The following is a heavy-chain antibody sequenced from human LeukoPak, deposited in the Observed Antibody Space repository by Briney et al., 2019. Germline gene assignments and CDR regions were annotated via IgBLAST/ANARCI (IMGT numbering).Heavy chain of an antibody. CDR1: GFTFSSYA. Sequence: PGGSLRLSCAASGFTFSSYAMRWVRQAPGKGLEWVAVISYDGSNKYYADSVKGRSTISRDNSKNTLYLQMNSLRAEDTAVYHCAKFDYGDYWGQGTLVTVSS. D-gene: IGHD3-16*01. CDR2: ISYDGSNK. CDR3: AKFDYGDY. J-gene: IGHJ4*02. V-gene: IGHV3-30-3*01.